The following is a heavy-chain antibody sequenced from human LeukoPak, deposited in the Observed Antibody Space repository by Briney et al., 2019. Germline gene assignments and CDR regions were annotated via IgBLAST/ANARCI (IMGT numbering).Heavy chain of an antibody. Sequence: PGVSLRLSCAASGFTFSSYWMSWVRQAPGKGLKWVANIKQDGSEKYYVDSVKGRFTVSRDNAKNTLYLQVNNLRAEDTAVYYCARGPNSNWSGLDFWGQGTLLTVSS. CDR1: GFTFSSYW. J-gene: IGHJ4*02. V-gene: IGHV3-7*01. CDR3: ARGPNSNWSGLDF. D-gene: IGHD6-6*01. CDR2: IKQDGSEK.